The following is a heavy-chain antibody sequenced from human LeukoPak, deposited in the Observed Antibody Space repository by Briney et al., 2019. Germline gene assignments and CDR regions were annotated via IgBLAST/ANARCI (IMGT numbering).Heavy chain of an antibody. J-gene: IGHJ4*02. CDR3: AKGAYDYIEIAYFDY. CDR1: GFIFNNYA. D-gene: IGHD5-12*01. CDR2: ISGSSGST. V-gene: IGHV3-23*01. Sequence: GGSLRLSCVASGFIFNNYAMNWVRQAPGKGLEWVSLISGSSGSTFHADSVKGRFTISRDKSKNTLYLQMNSLRAEDTAVYYCAKGAYDYIEIAYFDYWGQGSLVTVSS.